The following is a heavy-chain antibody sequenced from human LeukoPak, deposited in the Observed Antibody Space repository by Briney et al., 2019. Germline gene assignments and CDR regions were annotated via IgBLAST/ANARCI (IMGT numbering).Heavy chain of an antibody. D-gene: IGHD6-13*01. CDR3: AKEGAAPGPDFDY. CDR1: GASIRSYY. V-gene: IGHV4-4*07. J-gene: IGHJ4*02. Sequence: SETLSLTCTVSGASIRSYYWSWIRQPAGKGLEWIGRIGPSGSTNYNPSLKSRVTMSVDTSKNQFSLKLSSVTAADAAVYYCAKEGAAPGPDFDYWGQGTLVIVSS. CDR2: IGPSGST.